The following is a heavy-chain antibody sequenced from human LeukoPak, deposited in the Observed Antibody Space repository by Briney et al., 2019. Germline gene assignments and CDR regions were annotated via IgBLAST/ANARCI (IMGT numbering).Heavy chain of an antibody. J-gene: IGHJ3*02. CDR2: ISGSGGTT. V-gene: IGHV3-23*01. Sequence: GGSLRLSCAASGFTFSSYGMSWVRQAPGEGLGWVSSISGSGGTTYYADSVKGRFTISRDNSKNTLYLQMNSLRADDTAVYSCAKDPPTVMANAFHIWGQGTMVTVS. CDR1: GFTFSSYG. D-gene: IGHD5-18*01. CDR3: AKDPPTVMANAFHI.